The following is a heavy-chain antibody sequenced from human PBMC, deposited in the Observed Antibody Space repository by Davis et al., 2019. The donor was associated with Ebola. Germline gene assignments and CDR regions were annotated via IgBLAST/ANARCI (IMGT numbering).Heavy chain of an antibody. J-gene: IGHJ4*02. CDR2: ISAYNGNT. V-gene: IGHV1-18*04. Sequence: ASVKVSCKASGYTFTSYYMHWVRQAPGQGLEWMGWISAYNGNTNYAQKLQGRVTMTTDTSTSTAYMELRSLRSDDTAVYYCAIDLGMVREYYFDYWGQGTLVTVSS. CDR3: AIDLGMVREYYFDY. D-gene: IGHD3-10*01. CDR1: GYTFTSYY.